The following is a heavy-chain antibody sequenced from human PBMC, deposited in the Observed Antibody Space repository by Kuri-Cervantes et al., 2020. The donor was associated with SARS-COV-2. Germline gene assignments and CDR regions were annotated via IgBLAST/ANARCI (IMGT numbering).Heavy chain of an antibody. Sequence: CAASGFTFSSCSLNWVRQAPATGLEWVAVIAYDGSNKYYADSVKGRFTISRGNSKNSLYLQMNSLRAEETAVYYCARCGGSGSYISHYYYYMDVWGKGTTVTVSS. D-gene: IGHD3-10*01. CDR2: IAYDGSNK. CDR1: GFTFSSCS. V-gene: IGHV3-30*03. CDR3: ARCGGSGSYISHYYYYMDV. J-gene: IGHJ6*03.